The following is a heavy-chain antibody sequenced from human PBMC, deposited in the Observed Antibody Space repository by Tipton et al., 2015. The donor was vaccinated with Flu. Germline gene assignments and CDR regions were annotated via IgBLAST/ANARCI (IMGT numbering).Heavy chain of an antibody. D-gene: IGHD1-26*01. CDR2: ISSSGSTI. J-gene: IGHJ4*02. Sequence: SLRLSCAASGFTFSSYGMHWVRQAPGKGLEWVSYISSSGSTIYYADSVKGRFTISRDNAKNSLYLQMNSLRAEDTAVYYCARDWGGSYYGYWGQGTLVTVSS. CDR1: GFTFSSYG. CDR3: ARDWGGSYYGY. V-gene: IGHV3-48*04.